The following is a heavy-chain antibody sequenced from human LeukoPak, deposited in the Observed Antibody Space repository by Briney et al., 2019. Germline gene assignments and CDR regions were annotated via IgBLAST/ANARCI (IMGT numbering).Heavy chain of an antibody. CDR3: ASYLAAGGFDY. Sequence: DSVKGRFTISRDNSKNTLCLQMNSLRAEDTAVYYCASYLAAGGFDYWGQGTLVTVSS. V-gene: IGHV3-30*07. J-gene: IGHJ4*02. D-gene: IGHD3-16*01.